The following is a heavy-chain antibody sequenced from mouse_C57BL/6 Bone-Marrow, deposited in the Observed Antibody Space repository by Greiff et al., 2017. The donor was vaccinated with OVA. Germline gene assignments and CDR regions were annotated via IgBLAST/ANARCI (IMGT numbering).Heavy chain of an antibody. CDR1: GYTFTGYW. J-gene: IGHJ1*03. CDR2: ILPGSGST. CDR3: ASRPLITTVVERYFDG. D-gene: IGHD1-1*01. Sequence: QVQLQQSGAELMKPGASVKLSCKATGYTFTGYWIEWVKQRPGHGLEWIGEILPGSGSTNYNEKFKGKATFTADTSSNTAYMQLSSLTTEDSAIYDCASRPLITTVVERYFDGWGTGTTVTVSS. V-gene: IGHV1-9*01.